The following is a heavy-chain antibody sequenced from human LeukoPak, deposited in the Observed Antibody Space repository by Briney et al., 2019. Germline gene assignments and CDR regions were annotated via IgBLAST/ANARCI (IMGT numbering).Heavy chain of an antibody. D-gene: IGHD2-2*02. CDR2: INPDNGDT. J-gene: IGHJ4*02. Sequence: ASVKVSCKTSGYSFTSQDMHWVRQAPGQSLEWMGCINPDNGDTKYSQEFQGRVTITRDTSATTAYMELSSLRSDDMAVYYCTLYNYWGQGTLVTVSS. CDR1: GYSFTSQD. CDR3: TLYNY. V-gene: IGHV1-3*03.